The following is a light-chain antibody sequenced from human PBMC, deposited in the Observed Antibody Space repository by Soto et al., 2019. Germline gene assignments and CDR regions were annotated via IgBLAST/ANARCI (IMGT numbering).Light chain of an antibody. CDR3: QQYGSSPPWT. J-gene: IGKJ1*01. CDR1: QSVSSSY. V-gene: IGKV3-20*01. Sequence: ESVLTQSPGTLSLSPGDTATLSCRASQSVSSSYLAWYQQKPGQAPRLLIYGASSRATGIPERFSGSGSGTDSTLTISRLEPEDFAVYYCQQYGSSPPWTFGQGTKVEIK. CDR2: GAS.